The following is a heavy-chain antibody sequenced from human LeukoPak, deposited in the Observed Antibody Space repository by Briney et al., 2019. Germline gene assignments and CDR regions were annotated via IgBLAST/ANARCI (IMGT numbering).Heavy chain of an antibody. CDR1: GYTFTSYD. CDR2: MNPNSGNT. D-gene: IGHD3-10*01. CDR3: ARPNMVTMVRGIISPDAFDI. V-gene: IGHV1-8*01. Sequence: ASVKVSCKASGYTFTSYDINWVRQATGQGLEWMGWMNPNSGNTGYAQKFQGRVTMTRNTSISTAYMELSSLRSEDTAVYYCARPNMVTMVRGIISPDAFDIWGQGTMVTVSS. J-gene: IGHJ3*02.